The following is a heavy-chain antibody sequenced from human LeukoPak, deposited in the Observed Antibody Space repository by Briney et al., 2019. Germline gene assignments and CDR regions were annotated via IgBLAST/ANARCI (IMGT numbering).Heavy chain of an antibody. CDR3: ARGRVSSGWYKWYFDL. Sequence: SETLSLTCAVYGGSFSGYYCRWIRQPPGKGLEWIGEINHSGSTNYNPSLKSRVTISVDTSKNQFSLKLSSVTAADTAVYYCARGRVSSGWYKWYFDLWGRGTLVTVPS. V-gene: IGHV4-34*01. D-gene: IGHD6-19*01. J-gene: IGHJ2*01. CDR2: INHSGST. CDR1: GGSFSGYY.